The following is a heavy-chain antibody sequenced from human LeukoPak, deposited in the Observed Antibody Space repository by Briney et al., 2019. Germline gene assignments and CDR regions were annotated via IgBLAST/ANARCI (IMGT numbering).Heavy chain of an antibody. V-gene: IGHV3-15*01. J-gene: IGHJ4*02. CDR2: IRSKTDGGTT. Sequence: GGSLRLSCEASGFTFSNAWMTWVRQAPGKGLEWVGRIRSKTDGGTTDYASPVKDRFIISRDDSRNTLYLQMNSLRPEDTAMYYCTGETYYFDHWGQGALVTVSS. CDR1: GFTFSNAW. CDR3: TGETYYFDH. D-gene: IGHD3-10*01.